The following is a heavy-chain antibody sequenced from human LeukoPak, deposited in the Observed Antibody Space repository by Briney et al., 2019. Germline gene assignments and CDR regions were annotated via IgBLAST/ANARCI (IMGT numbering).Heavy chain of an antibody. CDR2: LSGSGGST. D-gene: IGHD1-26*01. Sequence: GGSLRLSCASSGFTFSSYAMSWVRQAPGKELEWVSALSGSGGSTYYADSVKGRFTISRDNSKNTLYLQMNSLRAEDTAVYYCAKGRGGGSYYVGGVTSFDYWGQGTLVTVSS. CDR1: GFTFSSYA. CDR3: AKGRGGGSYYVGGVTSFDY. V-gene: IGHV3-23*01. J-gene: IGHJ4*02.